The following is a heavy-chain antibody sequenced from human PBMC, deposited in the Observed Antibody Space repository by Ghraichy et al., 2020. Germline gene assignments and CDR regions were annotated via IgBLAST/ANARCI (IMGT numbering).Heavy chain of an antibody. CDR3: ARVPDLGDFGPGGLDV. V-gene: IGHV3-11*01. Sequence: GGSLRLSCAASGFTFSDYHMTWIRQAPGKGLEWISYISNSGRSIYYTDSVKGRFTVSRDNAQESIYLQMDSLRGEDTAVYYCARVPDLGDFGPGGLDVWGQGTTVTVSS. D-gene: IGHD4-17*01. CDR1: GFTFSDYH. CDR2: ISNSGRSI. J-gene: IGHJ6*02.